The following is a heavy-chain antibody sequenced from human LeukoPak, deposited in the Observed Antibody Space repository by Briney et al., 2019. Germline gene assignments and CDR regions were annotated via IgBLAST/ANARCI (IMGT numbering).Heavy chain of an antibody. CDR1: GFTFSSYS. V-gene: IGHV3-48*01. D-gene: IGHD1-26*01. J-gene: IGHJ3*02. Sequence: GGSLRLCCAASGFTFSSYSMNWVRQAPGKGLEWVSYISSSSSTIYYADSVKGRFTISRDNAKNSLYLQMNSLRAEDTAVYYSARPWELLFGAFDIWGQGTMVTVSS. CDR3: ARPWELLFGAFDI. CDR2: ISSSSSTI.